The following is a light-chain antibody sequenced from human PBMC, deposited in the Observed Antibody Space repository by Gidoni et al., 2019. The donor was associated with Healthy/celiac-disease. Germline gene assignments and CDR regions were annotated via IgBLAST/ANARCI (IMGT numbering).Light chain of an antibody. CDR1: KSVSSY. J-gene: IGKJ3*01. CDR2: DAS. CDR3: KQRSNWPPVFT. Sequence: DIVLTQSPATLSLSPGERATLSCLPSKSVSSYLAWSQQKPGQAPRLLIYDASNRATGIPARFSGSGSGTDFTLTISSLEPEDFAVYYCKQRSNWPPVFTFGPGTKVDIK. V-gene: IGKV3-11*01.